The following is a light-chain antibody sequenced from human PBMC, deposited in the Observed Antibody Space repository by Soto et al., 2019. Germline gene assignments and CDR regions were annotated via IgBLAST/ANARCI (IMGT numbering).Light chain of an antibody. CDR1: SSNIGAGYD. Sequence: QAVVTQPPSVSGAPGQRVTISCTGSSSNIGAGYDVHWYQQLPGTAPKLLIYGNSNRPSGVPDRFSGSKSGTSASLAITGLQAEDEADYYCCSYVGGYSYVFGIGTKLTVL. V-gene: IGLV1-40*01. CDR2: GNS. CDR3: CSYVGGYSYV. J-gene: IGLJ1*01.